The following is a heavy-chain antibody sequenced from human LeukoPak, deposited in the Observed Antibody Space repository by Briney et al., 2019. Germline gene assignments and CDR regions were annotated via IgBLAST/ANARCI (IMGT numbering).Heavy chain of an antibody. J-gene: IGHJ3*02. CDR1: GFTFSSYS. V-gene: IGHV3-7*04. D-gene: IGHD5-18*01. CDR3: SGEYSYGYGAFDI. CDR2: IKQDGSEK. Sequence: GGSLRLSCAASGFTFSSYSMNWVRQAPGKGLEWVANIKQDGSEKYYVDSVKGRFTISRDNAKNSLYLRMNSLRAEDTAVYYCSGEYSYGYGAFDIWGQGTMVTVSS.